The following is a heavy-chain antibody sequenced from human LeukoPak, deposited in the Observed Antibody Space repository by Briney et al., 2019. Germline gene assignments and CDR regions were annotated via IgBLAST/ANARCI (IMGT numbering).Heavy chain of an antibody. V-gene: IGHV3-15*01. CDR3: STRYNWNDATEY. D-gene: IGHD1-1*01. J-gene: IGHJ4*02. CDR1: GFTFSNAW. Sequence: PGGSLRLSCAVSGFTFSNAWMSWVRQAPGKGLEWVGRIKSKSDGGATDYAAPVKGRFTISGDDSKNTLYLQMNSMETEDTAVYYCSTRYNWNDATEYWGQGTLVTVSS. CDR2: IKSKSDGGAT.